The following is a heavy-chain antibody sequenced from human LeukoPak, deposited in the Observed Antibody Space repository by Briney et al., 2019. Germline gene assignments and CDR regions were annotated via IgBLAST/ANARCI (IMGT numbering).Heavy chain of an antibody. CDR2: IDWDDDK. Sequence: ESGPTLVNPTQTLTLTCTFSGFSLSTSGMCVSWIRQPPGKALEWLARIDWDDDKYYSTSLKTRLTISKDTSKNQVVLTMTNMDPVDTATYYCARMEDGYNHAALDYWGQGTLVTVSS. J-gene: IGHJ4*02. CDR1: GFSLSTSGMC. D-gene: IGHD5-24*01. V-gene: IGHV2-70*11. CDR3: ARMEDGYNHAALDY.